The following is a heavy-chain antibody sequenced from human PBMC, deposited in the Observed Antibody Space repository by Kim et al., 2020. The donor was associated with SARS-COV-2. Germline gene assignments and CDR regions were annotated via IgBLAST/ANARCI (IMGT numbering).Heavy chain of an antibody. CDR2: ISYDGSNK. CDR1: GFTFSSYG. J-gene: IGHJ4*02. CDR3: AKDSSSWYYFDY. D-gene: IGHD6-13*01. V-gene: IGHV3-30*18. Sequence: GGSLRLSCAASGFTFSSYGMHWVRQAPGKGLEWVAVISYDGSNKYYADSVKGRFTISRDNSKNTLYLQMNSLRAEDTAVYYCAKDSSSWYYFDYWGQGTLVTVSS.